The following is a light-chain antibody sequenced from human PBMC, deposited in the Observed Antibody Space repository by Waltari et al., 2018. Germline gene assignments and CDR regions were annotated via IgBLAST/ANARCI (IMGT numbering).Light chain of an antibody. CDR2: AAS. J-gene: IGKJ3*01. Sequence: DIQMTQSPSSLSASVGDRVSITCRASQSISTHLNWYQQKPGKAPKLLIYAASNLQSGVPSRFSGRGSETDFTLTISSLQPEDFATYYCQLAQRFPFFGPGTKVDVK. V-gene: IGKV1-39*01. CDR3: QLAQRFPF. CDR1: QSISTH.